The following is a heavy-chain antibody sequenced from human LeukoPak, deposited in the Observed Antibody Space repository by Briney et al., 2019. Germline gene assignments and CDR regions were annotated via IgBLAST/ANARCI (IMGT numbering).Heavy chain of an antibody. D-gene: IGHD6-19*01. CDR3: ASASVAGTGGDY. CDR2: IKQDGSEK. Sequence: GGSLRLSCAASGFTFSSYWMSWVRQAPGKGLEWAANIKQDGSEKYYVGSVKGRFTISRDNAKNPLYLKMNSLRAEDTAVYYCASASVAGTGGDYWGQGTLVTVSS. J-gene: IGHJ4*02. V-gene: IGHV3-7*01. CDR1: GFTFSSYW.